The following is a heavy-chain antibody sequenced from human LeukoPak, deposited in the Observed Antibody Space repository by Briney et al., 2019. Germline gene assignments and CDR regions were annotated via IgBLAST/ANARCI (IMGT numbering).Heavy chain of an antibody. V-gene: IGHV1-18*01. CDR1: GYTFTSYG. D-gene: IGHD3-22*01. J-gene: IGHJ3*02. CDR3: ARGGPAPHRITLIVVASSTDAFDI. CDR2: ISAYNGDT. Sequence: PGASVKVSCKASGYTFTSYGISWVRQAPGQGLEWMGWISAYNGDTNYAQKLQGRVTMTTDTSTSTAYMELRSLRSDDTAVYYCARGGPAPHRITLIVVASSTDAFDIWGQGTMVIVSS.